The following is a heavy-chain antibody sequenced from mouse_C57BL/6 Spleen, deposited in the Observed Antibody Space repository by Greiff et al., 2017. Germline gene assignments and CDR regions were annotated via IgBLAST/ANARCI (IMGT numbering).Heavy chain of an antibody. Sequence: QVHVKQSGPGLVQPSQSLSITCTVSGFSLTSYGVHWVRQSPGKGLEWLGVIWSGGSTDYNAAFISRLSISKDKSKSQVFFKMNSLQADDTAIYYCARWDDYDGVDYWGQGTTLTVSS. J-gene: IGHJ2*01. CDR3: ARWDDYDGVDY. CDR2: IWSGGST. CDR1: GFSLTSYG. D-gene: IGHD2-4*01. V-gene: IGHV2-2*01.